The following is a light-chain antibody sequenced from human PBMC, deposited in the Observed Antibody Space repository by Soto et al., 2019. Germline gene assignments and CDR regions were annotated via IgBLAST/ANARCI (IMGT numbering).Light chain of an antibody. J-gene: IGLJ7*01. CDR1: SGSVSTSNY. CDR2: STN. Sequence: QTVVTQEPSFSVSPGGTVTLTCGLSSGSVSTSNYPSWYQQTPGQAPRTLIYSTNTRSSGVPDRFSGSMLGNKAALTITGAQADDESDYYCVLYMGSGISVFGGGTQLTVL. CDR3: VLYMGSGISV. V-gene: IGLV8-61*01.